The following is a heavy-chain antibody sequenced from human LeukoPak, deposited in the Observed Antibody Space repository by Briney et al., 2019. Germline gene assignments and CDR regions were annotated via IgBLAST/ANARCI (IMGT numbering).Heavy chain of an antibody. CDR3: ARGKYGGYFIDY. CDR2: IKPDGSDT. CDR1: GFTFTTHW. J-gene: IGHJ4*02. V-gene: IGHV3-74*01. Sequence: GGSLRLSCGASGFTFTTHWIHWVRQAPGKGLVWVSRIKPDGSDTNYADSVKGRFTISRDNAKDTVYLQMNSLRAEDTAVYYCARGKYGGYFIDYWGQGTLVTVSS. D-gene: IGHD5-12*01.